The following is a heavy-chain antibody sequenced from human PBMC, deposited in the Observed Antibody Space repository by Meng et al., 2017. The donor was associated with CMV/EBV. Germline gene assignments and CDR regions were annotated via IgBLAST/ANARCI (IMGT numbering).Heavy chain of an antibody. CDR2: ISSSSSYI. J-gene: IGHJ6*02. Sequence: GEALEISCAASGFTVRSNYMSWVRQAPGKGLEWVSSISSSSSYIYYADSVKDRFPISRDNAKNSLYLQMNSLRAEDTAVYYCARAPRGDLWSVRFLDMDVWGQGTTVTVSS. V-gene: IGHV3-21*01. CDR1: GFTVRSNY. CDR3: ARAPRGDLWSVRFLDMDV. D-gene: IGHD3-3*01.